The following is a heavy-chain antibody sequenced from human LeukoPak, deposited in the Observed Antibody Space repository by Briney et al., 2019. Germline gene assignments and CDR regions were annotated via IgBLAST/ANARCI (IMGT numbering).Heavy chain of an antibody. J-gene: IGHJ4*02. CDR3: ARDGYGYYFDY. D-gene: IGHD5-18*01. V-gene: IGHV1-18*01. CDR1: GYTFTSYD. Sequence: ASVKVSCKASGYTFTSYDINWVRQATGQGLEWMGWISAYNGNTNYAQKLQGRVTMTTDTSTSTACMELRSLRSDDTAVYYCARDGYGYYFDYWGQGTLVTVSS. CDR2: ISAYNGNT.